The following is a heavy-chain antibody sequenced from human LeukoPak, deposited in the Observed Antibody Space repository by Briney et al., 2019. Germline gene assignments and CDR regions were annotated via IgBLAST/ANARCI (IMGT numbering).Heavy chain of an antibody. J-gene: IGHJ6*02. Sequence: GVALRLSCAASGFTFSSYAMHGVREAPGKGVEGVAGISYDGCNKYYAHSVKGRLTISRDYYKNTLDVKKNSLRAEDTAVYYCARQRWSSSYPHYYCSTAVWGQGTTVTVSS. V-gene: IGHV3-30-3*01. CDR1: GFTFSSYA. D-gene: IGHD6-6*01. CDR2: ISYDGCNK. CDR3: ARQRWSSSYPHYYCSTAV.